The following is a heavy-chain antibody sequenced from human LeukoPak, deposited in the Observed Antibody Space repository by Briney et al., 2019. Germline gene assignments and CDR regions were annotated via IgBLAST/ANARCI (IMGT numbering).Heavy chain of an antibody. J-gene: IGHJ4*02. V-gene: IGHV3-23*01. CDR3: AKCRGSSWSDYFDY. D-gene: IGHD6-13*01. CDR1: GFSLSRYA. Sequence: PGASLRLSCAVSGFSLSRYAMSWVRKAPAKGLEWVSAISDSGGSTYYADSVKGRFTISRDNSRNTLYLQMNTLRAEDTAVYYCAKCRGSSWSDYFDYWGQGTLVTVSS. CDR2: ISDSGGST.